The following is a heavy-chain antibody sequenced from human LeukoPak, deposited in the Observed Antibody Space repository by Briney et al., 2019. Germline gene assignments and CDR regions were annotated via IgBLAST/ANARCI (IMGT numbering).Heavy chain of an antibody. CDR3: ARHAIVGATRAGNWFDP. CDR2: IYYSGST. D-gene: IGHD1-26*01. Sequence: SETLSLICTVSGGSISTSSYYWGWVRQPPGKGLEWIGYIYYSGSTNYNPSLKSRVTISVDTSKNQFSLKLSSVTAADTAVYYCARHAIVGATRAGNWFDPWGQGTLVTVSS. CDR1: GGSISTSSYY. J-gene: IGHJ5*02. V-gene: IGHV4-61*05.